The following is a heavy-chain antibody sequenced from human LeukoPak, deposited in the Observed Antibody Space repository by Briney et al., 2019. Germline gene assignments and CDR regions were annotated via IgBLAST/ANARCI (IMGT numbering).Heavy chain of an antibody. CDR1: GFTFSSYA. V-gene: IGHV3-23*01. D-gene: IGHD6-13*01. CDR2: ISGSGGST. Sequence: AGGSLRLSCASSGFTFSSYAMSWVRQAPGKGLEWVSAISGSGGSTYYADSVKGRFTISRDNSKNTLYLQMNSLRAEDTAVYYCAKSRGLIAAATYWGQGTLVTVSS. J-gene: IGHJ4*02. CDR3: AKSRGLIAAATY.